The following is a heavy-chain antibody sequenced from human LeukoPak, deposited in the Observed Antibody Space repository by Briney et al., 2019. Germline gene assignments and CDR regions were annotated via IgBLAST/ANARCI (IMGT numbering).Heavy chain of an antibody. D-gene: IGHD1-26*01. V-gene: IGHV4-59*01. Sequence: SETLSLTCTVSGASINSYFWSWIRQPPGKGLEWVGYLHYSGSTNYNPPPKSRVTISVDTSKNQISLKLSSVTAADTAVYYCARGQWGFDYWGQGTLVTVSS. CDR2: LHYSGST. CDR1: GASINSYF. J-gene: IGHJ4*02. CDR3: ARGQWGFDY.